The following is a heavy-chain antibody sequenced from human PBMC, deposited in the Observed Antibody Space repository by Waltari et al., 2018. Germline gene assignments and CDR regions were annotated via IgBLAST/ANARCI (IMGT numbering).Heavy chain of an antibody. Sequence: VVSTQTLTLTCTFSGFSLSTSGVGVGWIRQPPGKALEWLALIYWDDDKRYSPSLKSRLTITKDTSKNQVVLTMTNMDPVDTATYYCAHMTYYDSNGYYQGGELYYFDYWGQGTLVTVSS. V-gene: IGHV2-5*02. CDR2: IYWDDDK. J-gene: IGHJ4*02. CDR1: GFSLSTSGVG. D-gene: IGHD3-22*01. CDR3: AHMTYYDSNGYYQGGELYYFDY.